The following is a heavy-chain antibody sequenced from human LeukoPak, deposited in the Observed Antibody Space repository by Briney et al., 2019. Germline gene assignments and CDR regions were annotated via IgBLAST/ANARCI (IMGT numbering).Heavy chain of an antibody. D-gene: IGHD2-15*01. V-gene: IGHV4-34*01. CDR3: ARGLDCSGGSCYVDY. CDR1: DGSFSGYY. Sequence: PSETLSLTCAVYDGSFSGYYWSWIRQPPGKGLEWIGEINHSGSTNYNPSLKSRVTISVDTSRNQFSLKLSSVTAADTAVYYCARGLDCSGGSCYVDYWGQGTLVTVSS. CDR2: INHSGST. J-gene: IGHJ4*02.